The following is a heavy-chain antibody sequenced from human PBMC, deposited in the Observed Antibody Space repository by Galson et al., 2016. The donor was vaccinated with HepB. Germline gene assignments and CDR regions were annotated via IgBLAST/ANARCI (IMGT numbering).Heavy chain of an antibody. D-gene: IGHD5-18*01. V-gene: IGHV3-48*02. J-gene: IGHJ6*02. Sequence: SLRLSCAASGFSFRNAWMSWVRQAPGKGLEWVSYIVSGSDTIYYADSVKGRFTISRDNAKNSLYLQMIGLRDEDTAVYYCARGQDTSVEIYYYSMDVWGQGTTVTVSS. CDR1: GFSFRNAW. CDR2: IVSGSDTI. CDR3: ARGQDTSVEIYYYSMDV.